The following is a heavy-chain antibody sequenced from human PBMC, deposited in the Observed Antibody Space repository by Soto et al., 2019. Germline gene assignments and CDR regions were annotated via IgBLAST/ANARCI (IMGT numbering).Heavy chain of an antibody. CDR1: GGSINSGGYC. V-gene: IGHV4-31*03. D-gene: IGHD5-18*01. CDR3: SRGILV. J-gene: IGHJ4*02. CDR2: ISYGGST. Sequence: QVQLHESGPGLVKPSQTLSLTCTVSGGSINSGGYCWSWIRQHPGKGLDWIGCISYGGSTSYNPSLKSGVTISVDTSKNQFSLKLTSVTAADTAVYFCSRGILVWGQGALITVSS.